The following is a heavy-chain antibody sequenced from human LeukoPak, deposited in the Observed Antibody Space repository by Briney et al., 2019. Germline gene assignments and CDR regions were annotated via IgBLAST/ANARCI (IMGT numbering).Heavy chain of an antibody. CDR2: IIPIFGTA. J-gene: IGHJ4*02. V-gene: IGHV1-69*05. CDR1: GGTFSSYA. Sequence: ASVKVSCKASGGTFSSYAISWVRQAPGQGLEWMGGIIPIFGTANYAQKFQGRVTITTDESTSTAYMELSSLRSEDTAVYYCARGPDDVVMGDYFDYWGQGTLVTVSS. CDR3: ARGPDDVVMGDYFDY. D-gene: IGHD3-22*01.